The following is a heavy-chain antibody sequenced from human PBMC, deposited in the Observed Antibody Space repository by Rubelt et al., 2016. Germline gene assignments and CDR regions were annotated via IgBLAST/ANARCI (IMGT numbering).Heavy chain of an antibody. V-gene: IGHV4-34*01. Sequence: EWIGEINHSGSTNYNPSLKSRVTISVDTSKNQFSLKLSSVTAADTAVYYCASYDLAARPFAFDYWGQGTLVTVSS. CDR2: INHSGST. J-gene: IGHJ4*02. D-gene: IGHD6-6*01. CDR3: ASYDLAARPFAFDY.